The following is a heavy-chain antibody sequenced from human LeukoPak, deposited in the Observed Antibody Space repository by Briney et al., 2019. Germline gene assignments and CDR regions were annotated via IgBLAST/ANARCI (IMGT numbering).Heavy chain of an antibody. CDR1: GYGFTSYW. CDR2: IYPGDSDT. D-gene: IGHD3-10*01. V-gene: IGHV5-51*01. J-gene: IGHJ6*03. CDR3: ARVTRYYGSGSYYPDPDRGYYMDV. Sequence: GVSLQISCQGSGYGFTSYWIGWVRPMPGKGLEWMGIIYPGDSDTRYSPSFQGQVTISADKSITTAYLQWSSLKASDTAMYYCARVTRYYGSGSYYPDPDRGYYMDVWGKGTTVTISS.